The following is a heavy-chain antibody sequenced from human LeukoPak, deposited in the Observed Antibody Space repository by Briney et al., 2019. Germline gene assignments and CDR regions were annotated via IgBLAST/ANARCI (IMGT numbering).Heavy chain of an antibody. CDR1: GGSISSSNW. V-gene: IGHV4-4*02. J-gene: IGHJ4*02. D-gene: IGHD3-9*01. Sequence: SETLSLTCAVSGGSISSSNWWSWVRQPPGKGLEWIGEIYHSGSTKYNPSLKSRVTISVDKSKNQFSLKLSSVTAADTGVYYWARSRNGWLSYFDYWGQGTLVTVSS. CDR3: ARSRNGWLSYFDY. CDR2: IYHSGST.